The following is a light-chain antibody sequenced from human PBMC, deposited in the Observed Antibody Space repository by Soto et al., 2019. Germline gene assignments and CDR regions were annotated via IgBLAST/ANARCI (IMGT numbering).Light chain of an antibody. J-gene: IGLJ3*02. V-gene: IGLV1-40*01. CDR1: SSNIGAGYD. CDR2: GNT. CDR3: QSYDRSLSAWV. Sequence: QSVLTQPPSVSGAPGQKVTISCTGSSSNIGAGYDVHWYQQLPGTAPKVLIYGNTNRPSGVPDRFSGSNSGTSASLDITGLQAEDEADYYCQSYDRSLSAWVFGGGTKVT.